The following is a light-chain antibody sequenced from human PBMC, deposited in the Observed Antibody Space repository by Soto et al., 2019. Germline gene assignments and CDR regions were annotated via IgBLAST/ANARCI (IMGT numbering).Light chain of an antibody. CDR2: LNSDGSH. V-gene: IGLV4-69*02. J-gene: IGLJ3*02. CDR1: SGHINFV. CDR3: QTWGSGIQV. Sequence: QSVLTQSPSASASLGASVKLTCTLSSGHINFVIAWHQQQPQKGPRYLMILNSDGSHNKGDGVPDRFSGSSSGAERYLTISSLQSEDEADYFCQTWGSGIQVFGGGTKVTVL.